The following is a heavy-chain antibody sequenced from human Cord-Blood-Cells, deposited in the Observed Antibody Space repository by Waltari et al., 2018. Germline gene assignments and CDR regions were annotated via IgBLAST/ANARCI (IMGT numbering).Heavy chain of an antibody. CDR1: GRTFSSYT. CDR3: ASNYYDSSGYYYARFDY. V-gene: IGHV1-69*02. CDR2: FIPILGIA. J-gene: IGHJ4*02. Sequence: QVQLVQSGAEVKKPGSSVKVSCKASGRTFSSYTINWVRQAPGQGLEWMGRFIPILGIANYAQKFQGRVTITADKSTSTAYMELSSLRSEDTAVYYCASNYYDSSGYYYARFDYWGQGTLVTVSS. D-gene: IGHD3-22*01.